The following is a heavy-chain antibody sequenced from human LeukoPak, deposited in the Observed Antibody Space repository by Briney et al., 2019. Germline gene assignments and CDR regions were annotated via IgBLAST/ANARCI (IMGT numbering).Heavy chain of an antibody. J-gene: IGHJ4*02. D-gene: IGHD6-19*01. CDR1: GFTFSSYA. CDR3: ARDLYGSGDY. Sequence: PGRSLRLSCAASGFTFSSYAMHWVRQAPGKGLEWVAVISYDGSNKCYADSVKGRFTISRDNSKNTLYLQMNSLRAENTAVYYCARDLYGSGDYWGQGTLVTVSS. V-gene: IGHV3-30-3*01. CDR2: ISYDGSNK.